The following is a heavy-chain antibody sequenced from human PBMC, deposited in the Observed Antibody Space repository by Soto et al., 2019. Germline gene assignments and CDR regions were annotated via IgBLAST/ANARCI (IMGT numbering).Heavy chain of an antibody. CDR1: GDSMTSSSYY. J-gene: IGHJ5*02. Sequence: SETLSLTCTVSGDSMTSSSYYWGWIRQPPGKGLEWIGSIYYSERTSYNSGSTYYSPSLKSRVTISGDTSKSQFSLKLSSVTAADTAVYYCARIGTTLDIVTNNWFDPWGQGILVTVSS. V-gene: IGHV4-39*01. CDR3: ARIGTTLDIVTNNWFDP. D-gene: IGHD1-1*01. CDR2: IYYSERTSYNSGST.